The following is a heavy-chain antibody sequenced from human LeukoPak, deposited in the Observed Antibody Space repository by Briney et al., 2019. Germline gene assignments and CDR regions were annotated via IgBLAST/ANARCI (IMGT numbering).Heavy chain of an antibody. CDR2: INHSGST. CDR3: ARTKVSRYYYDSSGHRKSFDP. V-gene: IGHV4-34*01. CDR1: GGSFSGYY. D-gene: IGHD3-22*01. J-gene: IGHJ5*02. Sequence: PSETLSLTCAVYGGSFSGYYWSWIRQPPGKGLEWIGEINHSGSTNYNPSLKSRVTISVDTSKNQFSLKLSSVTAADTAVYYCARTKVSRYYYDSSGHRKSFDPWGQGTLVTVSS.